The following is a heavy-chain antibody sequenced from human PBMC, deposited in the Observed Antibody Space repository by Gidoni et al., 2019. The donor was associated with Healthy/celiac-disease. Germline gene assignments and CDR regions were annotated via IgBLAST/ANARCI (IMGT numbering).Heavy chain of an antibody. D-gene: IGHD2-21*02. Sequence: QVQLVESGGGVVQPGRSLRLSCAASGFTFRSHGMPWVRQAPGKGLEWVAVIWYDGSNKYYADSVKGRFTISRDNSKNTLYLQMNSLRAEDTAVYYCARDNRAYCGGDCYMGYWGQGTLVTVSS. J-gene: IGHJ4*02. V-gene: IGHV3-33*01. CDR1: GFTFRSHG. CDR3: ARDNRAYCGGDCYMGY. CDR2: IWYDGSNK.